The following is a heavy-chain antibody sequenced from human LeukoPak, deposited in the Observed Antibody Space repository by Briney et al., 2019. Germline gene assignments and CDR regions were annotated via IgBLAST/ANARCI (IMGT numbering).Heavy chain of an antibody. CDR2: IYYSGST. V-gene: IGHV4-39*07. CDR3: ARVNPNYYDSSGYYTYYFDY. D-gene: IGHD3-22*01. CDR1: GGSISSSSYY. J-gene: IGHJ4*02. Sequence: SETLSLTCTGSGGSISSSSYYWGWIRQPPGKGLEWIGSIYYSGSTYYSPSLKSRVTISVDTSKNQFSLKLSSVTAADTAVYYCARVNPNYYDSSGYYTYYFDYWGQGTLVTVSS.